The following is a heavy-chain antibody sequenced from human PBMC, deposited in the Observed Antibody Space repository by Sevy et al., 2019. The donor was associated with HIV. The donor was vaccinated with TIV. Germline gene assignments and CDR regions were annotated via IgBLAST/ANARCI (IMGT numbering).Heavy chain of an antibody. CDR2: IPYDGSNK. Sequence: GGSLRLSCAASGFTFSSYAMHWVRQAPGKGLEWVAVIPYDGSNKYYADSVKGRFTISRDNSKNTLYLQMNSLRAEDTAVYYCAREKVAGTTVIWFDPWGQGTLVTVSS. CDR1: GFTFSSYA. CDR3: AREKVAGTTVIWFDP. V-gene: IGHV3-30-3*01. D-gene: IGHD1-7*01. J-gene: IGHJ5*02.